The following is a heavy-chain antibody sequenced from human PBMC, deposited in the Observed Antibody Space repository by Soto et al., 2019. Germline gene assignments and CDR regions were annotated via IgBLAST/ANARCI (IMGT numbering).Heavy chain of an antibody. CDR2: INHSGST. Sequence: QVQLQQWGAGLLKPSETLSLTCAVYGGSFSGYYWSWIRQPPGKGLEWIGEINHSGSTNYNPSLKSRVTISVYTSKNQFSLKLSSVTAADTAVYYCARVRRGLLWFGELRSYFDYWGQGTLVTVSS. CDR3: ARVRRGLLWFGELRSYFDY. CDR1: GGSFSGYY. D-gene: IGHD3-10*01. J-gene: IGHJ4*02. V-gene: IGHV4-34*01.